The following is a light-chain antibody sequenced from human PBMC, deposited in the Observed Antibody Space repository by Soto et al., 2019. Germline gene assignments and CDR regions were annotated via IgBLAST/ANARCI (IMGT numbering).Light chain of an antibody. V-gene: IGKV3-11*01. CDR2: DAS. J-gene: IGKJ4*01. Sequence: EIVLTQSPATLSLSPGERATLSCRASQSVSSYLAWYQQKPGQAPRLLIYDASNRTTGIPSRFSGSGSGTYFTLTISSLEPEDFAVYYCQQHSNPELTFGGGTKVEIK. CDR3: QQHSNPELT. CDR1: QSVSSY.